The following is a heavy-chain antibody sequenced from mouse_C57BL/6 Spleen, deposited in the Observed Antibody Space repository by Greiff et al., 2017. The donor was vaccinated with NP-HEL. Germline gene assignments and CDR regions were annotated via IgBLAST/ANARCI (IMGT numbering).Heavy chain of an antibody. J-gene: IGHJ1*03. CDR2: IYPGDGDT. CDR1: GYAFSSSW. CDR3: KDGYYDFDV. V-gene: IGHV1-82*01. Sequence: QVQLQQSGPELVKPGASVKISCKASGYAFSSSWMNWVKQRPGKGLEWIGRIYPGDGDTNYNGKFKGKATLTADKSSSTAYMQLSSLTSEDSAVYFCKDGYYDFDVWGTGTTVTVSS. D-gene: IGHD2-3*01.